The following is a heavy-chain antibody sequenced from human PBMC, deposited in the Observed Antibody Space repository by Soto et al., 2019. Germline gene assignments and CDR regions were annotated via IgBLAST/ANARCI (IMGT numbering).Heavy chain of an antibody. V-gene: IGHV1-2*02. J-gene: IGHJ6*02. CDR3: ARVGCSSTSCYHYYYYGMDV. CDR2: INPNSGGT. D-gene: IGHD2-2*01. Sequence: ASVKVSCKASGYTFTGYYMHWVRQAPGQGLEWMGWINPNSGGTNYAQKFQGRVTMTRDTSISTAYMELSRLRSDDTAVYYCARVGCSSTSCYHYYYYGMDVWGEGTMLTVS. CDR1: GYTFTGYY.